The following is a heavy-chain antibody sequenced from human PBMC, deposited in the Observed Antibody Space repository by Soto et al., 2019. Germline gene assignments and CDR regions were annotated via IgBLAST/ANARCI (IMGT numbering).Heavy chain of an antibody. Sequence: ASVKVSCKASGYTFTSYAMHWVRQAPGQRLEWMGWINAGNGNTKYSQKFQGRVTITRDTSASTAYMELSSLRSEDTAVYYCARGTVVVPAAINYWGQGTLVTVSS. J-gene: IGHJ4*02. V-gene: IGHV1-3*01. CDR3: ARGTVVVPAAINY. CDR1: GYTFTSYA. CDR2: INAGNGNT. D-gene: IGHD2-2*02.